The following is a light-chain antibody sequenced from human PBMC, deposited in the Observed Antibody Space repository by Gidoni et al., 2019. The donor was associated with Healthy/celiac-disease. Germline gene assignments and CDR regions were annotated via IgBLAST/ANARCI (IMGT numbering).Light chain of an antibody. J-gene: IGLJ2*01. V-gene: IGLV2-8*01. Sequence: QSALTQPPSASGSPGQSVTISCTGTSSDVGGYNYVSWYQQHPGKAPKLMIYDVSKRPPGVPDRFSGSKSGNTASLTVSGLQAEDEADYYCSSFAGSNNWVFGGGSKLTVL. CDR1: SSDVGGYNY. CDR3: SSFAGSNNWV. CDR2: DVS.